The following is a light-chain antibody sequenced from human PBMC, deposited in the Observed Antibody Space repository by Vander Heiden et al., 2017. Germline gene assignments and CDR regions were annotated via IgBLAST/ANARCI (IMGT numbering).Light chain of an antibody. CDR2: AAS. Sequence: DIQLTQSPSTLSASIGDRIPITCRASQDMDIWLAWYQHKPGQAPKLLIYAASTPESGVPSRFSGSGSGTVFTLTISSLQPDDSATYFCQQNDRYSTTFGQGTKVEI. CDR3: QQNDRYSTT. J-gene: IGKJ1*01. CDR1: QDMDIW. V-gene: IGKV1-5*03.